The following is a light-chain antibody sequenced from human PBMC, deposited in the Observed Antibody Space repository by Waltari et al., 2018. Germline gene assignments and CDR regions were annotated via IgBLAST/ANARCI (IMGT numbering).Light chain of an antibody. CDR3: EQYYSTLWT. CDR2: AAS. J-gene: IGKJ1*01. CDR1: QGITNS. Sequence: DIQMTQSPSSLSASVGDRVTITCRASQGITNSLAWYQQKPGKAPKLLLSAASRLEGGVPSRLSGSGSGTDYTLTISSLQPEDFATYYCEQYYSTLWTFGQGTKVEIK. V-gene: IGKV1-NL1*01.